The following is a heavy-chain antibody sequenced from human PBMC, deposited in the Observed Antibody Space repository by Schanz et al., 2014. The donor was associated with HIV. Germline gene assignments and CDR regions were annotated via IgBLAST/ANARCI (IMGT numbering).Heavy chain of an antibody. CDR3: ARGNLAWCGGGSCYTRFQFFQV. CDR1: GGTFNNYA. Sequence: QEQLVQSGAAVRKPGSSVTVSCKTSGGTFNNYALNWVRQAPGQGLEWMGGITPVFGTANYAQKFQGRVTMTRNTSISTAYMELSSLGSEDTAMYYCARGNLAWCGGGSCYTRFQFFQVWGQGTLITVSS. V-gene: IGHV1-69*06. D-gene: IGHD2-15*01. J-gene: IGHJ1*01. CDR2: ITPVFGTA.